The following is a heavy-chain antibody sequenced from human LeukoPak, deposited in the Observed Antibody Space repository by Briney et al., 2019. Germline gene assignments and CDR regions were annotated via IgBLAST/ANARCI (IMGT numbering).Heavy chain of an antibody. CDR2: IYYSGST. J-gene: IGHJ4*02. CDR1: GGSISSSSYY. CDR3: ARAKWIGIVATIDY. Sequence: PSETLSLTCTVSGGSISSSSYYWGWIRQPPGKGLEWIGSIYYSGSTYYNPSVKSRVTISVDTSKNQFSLKLSSVTAADTAVYYCARAKWIGIVATIDYWGQGTLVTVSS. D-gene: IGHD5-12*01. V-gene: IGHV4-39*07.